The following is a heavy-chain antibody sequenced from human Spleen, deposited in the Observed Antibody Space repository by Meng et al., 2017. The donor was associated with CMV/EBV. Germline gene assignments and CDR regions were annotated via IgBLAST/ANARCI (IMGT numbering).Heavy chain of an antibody. CDR3: ATVGYAGNPRPFQH. J-gene: IGHJ1*01. CDR1: GESFSDLH. D-gene: IGHD4-23*01. Sequence: VSGESFSDLHWSWIRQAPGRGLEWMGEINHSGSNNYSPSLKSRVTMSLDTSKRQFSLQLKSVTAADAALYFCATVGYAGNPRPFQHWGQGTLVTVSS. V-gene: IGHV4-34*01. CDR2: INHSGSN.